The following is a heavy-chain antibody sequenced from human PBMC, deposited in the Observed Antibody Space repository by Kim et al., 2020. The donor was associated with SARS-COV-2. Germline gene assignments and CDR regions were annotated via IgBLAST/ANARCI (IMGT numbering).Heavy chain of an antibody. J-gene: IGHJ4*02. CDR3: ARDYYDSSGYYVDY. V-gene: IGHV3-33*01. Sequence: ADSVEGRLTISRDNSKNTLYLQMNSRRAEDTAVYYCARDYYDSSGYYVDYWGQGTLVTVSS. D-gene: IGHD3-22*01.